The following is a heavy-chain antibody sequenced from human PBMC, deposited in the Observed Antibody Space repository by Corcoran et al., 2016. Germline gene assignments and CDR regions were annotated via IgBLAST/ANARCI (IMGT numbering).Heavy chain of an antibody. CDR1: GFTFSSYS. V-gene: IGHV3-48*04. J-gene: IGHJ6*02. Sequence: EVQLVESGGGLVQPGGSLRLSCAASGFTFSSYSMNWVSQAPGKGLEWVSYISSSSSTIYYADSVKGGFTISRDNAKNSLYLQMNSLRAEDTAVDDCAIDRTFGYYGMDVRGQGSTVTVSS. CDR2: ISSSSSTI. D-gene: IGHD3-16*01. CDR3: AIDRTFGYYGMDV.